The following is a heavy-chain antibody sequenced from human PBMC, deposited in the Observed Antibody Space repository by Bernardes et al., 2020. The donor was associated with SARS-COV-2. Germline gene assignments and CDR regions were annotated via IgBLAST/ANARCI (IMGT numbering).Heavy chain of an antibody. CDR3: ARNDFWSGYYHFDY. Sequence: SETLSLTCTVPGGSISSYYWSWIRQPPCKGLAWIGYIYYSGSTNSNPSLKSRVTISVDTSKNQFSLKLSSVTAADTAVYYCARNDFWSGYYHFDYWGQGTLVTVSS. D-gene: IGHD3-3*01. V-gene: IGHV4-59*01. J-gene: IGHJ4*02. CDR2: IYYSGST. CDR1: GGSISSYY.